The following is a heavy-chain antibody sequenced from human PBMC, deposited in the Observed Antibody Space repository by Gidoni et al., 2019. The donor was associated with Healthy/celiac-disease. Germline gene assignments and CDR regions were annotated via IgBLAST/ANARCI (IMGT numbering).Heavy chain of an antibody. CDR1: GGSISSYY. J-gene: IGHJ4*02. CDR3: AKRGGNSLDY. V-gene: IGHV4-59*08. D-gene: IGHD2-15*01. Sequence: QVHLQASGSGLVTPSPTLSLTCTVSGGSISSYYWSWIRQPPGKGLEWIGYIYYSGSTNYNPALKSRVTISVDTSKNQFSLKLSSVTAADTAVYYCAKRGGNSLDYWGQGTLVTVSS. CDR2: IYYSGST.